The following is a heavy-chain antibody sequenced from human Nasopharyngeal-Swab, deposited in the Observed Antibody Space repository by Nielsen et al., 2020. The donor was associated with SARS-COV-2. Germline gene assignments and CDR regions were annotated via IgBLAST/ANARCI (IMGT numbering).Heavy chain of an antibody. CDR2: IAHDASNE. V-gene: IGHV3-30*03. CDR3: ARDAPAHYGEFY. D-gene: IGHD4-17*01. CDR1: GFTFSSFG. J-gene: IGHJ4*02. Sequence: GGSLRLSCAASGFTFSSFGMHWVRQAPGKGLEWVAFIAHDASNEYYGDSVKGRFSISRDSSKNTLYLQMDSLRGEDTAVYYCARDAPAHYGEFYRGRGTLVTVSS.